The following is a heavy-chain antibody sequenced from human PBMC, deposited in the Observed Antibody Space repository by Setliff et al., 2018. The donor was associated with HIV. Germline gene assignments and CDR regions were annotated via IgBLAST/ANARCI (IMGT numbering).Heavy chain of an antibody. CDR2: FDPEDDET. CDR1: GYSLTELS. Sequence: ASVKVSCKVSGYSLTELSIHWVRQAPGEGLEWMGGFDPEDDETVYAEKFQGRVTMTEDASTDTAYMALSSLRSEDTAVYYCARDDDTSSHYSRFEYWGQGTPVTSPQ. J-gene: IGHJ4*02. D-gene: IGHD3-10*01. CDR3: ARDDDTSSHYSRFEY. V-gene: IGHV1-24*01.